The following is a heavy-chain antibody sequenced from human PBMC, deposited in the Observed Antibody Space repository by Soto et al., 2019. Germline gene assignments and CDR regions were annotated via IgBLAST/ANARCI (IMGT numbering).Heavy chain of an antibody. CDR2: IYYSGST. J-gene: IGHJ6*02. V-gene: IGHV4-59*01. CDR3: ARGLVGATHFYYNGMDV. Sequence: PSETLSLTCTVSGGSISSYYWSWIRQPPGKGLEWIGYIYYSGSTNYNPSLKSRVTISVDTSKNQFSLKLRFVTAADTAVYYCARGLVGATHFYYNGMDVWGQGTTVTVSS. D-gene: IGHD1-26*01. CDR1: GGSISSYY.